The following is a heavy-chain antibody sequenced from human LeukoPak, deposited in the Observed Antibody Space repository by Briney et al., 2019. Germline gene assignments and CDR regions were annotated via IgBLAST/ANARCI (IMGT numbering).Heavy chain of an antibody. D-gene: IGHD6-19*01. CDR3: ARTARRAVAVPPALFY. CDR2: INPNSGGT. V-gene: IGHV1-2*02. J-gene: IGHJ4*02. CDR1: GYTFTGYY. Sequence: EASVKVSCKASGYTFTGYYMHWVRQAPGQGLEWMGWINPNSGGTNYAQKFQGRVTMTRDTSISTAYMELSRLRSDDTAVYYCARTARRAVAVPPALFYWGQGTLATVSS.